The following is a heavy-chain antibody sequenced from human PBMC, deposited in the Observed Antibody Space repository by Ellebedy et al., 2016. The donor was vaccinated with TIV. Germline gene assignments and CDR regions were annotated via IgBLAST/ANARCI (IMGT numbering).Heavy chain of an antibody. J-gene: IGHJ4*02. CDR3: ARDPTAYLRYGNFDC. CDR2: INNVGSHI. D-gene: IGHD4-17*01. V-gene: IGHV3-21*01. Sequence: GESLKISCAASGFTFSTSALNWVRQAPGKGLEWVSSINNVGSHIYYADSVKGRSTISRDNAKNSVFLQMNSLRADDTAVYYCARDPTAYLRYGNFDCWGQGTLVTVSS. CDR1: GFTFSTSA.